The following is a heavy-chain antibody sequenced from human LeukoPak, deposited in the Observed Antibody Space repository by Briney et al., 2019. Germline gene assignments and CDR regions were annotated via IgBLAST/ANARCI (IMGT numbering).Heavy chain of an antibody. D-gene: IGHD3-10*01. V-gene: IGHV3-33*01. CDR1: GFTFSRYG. Sequence: GGSLRLSCAASGFTFSRYGIHWVRQAPGKGLEWVTLIWYDGSNKYYADSVKGRFTISRDNSKNTVYLQMNSLRAEDTAVYYCAREGGGALDYWGQGTLVTVSS. J-gene: IGHJ4*02. CDR3: AREGGGALDY. CDR2: IWYDGSNK.